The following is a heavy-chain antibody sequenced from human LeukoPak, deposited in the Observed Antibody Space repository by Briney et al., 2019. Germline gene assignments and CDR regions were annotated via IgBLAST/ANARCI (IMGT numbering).Heavy chain of an antibody. J-gene: IGHJ4*02. CDR2: LSYTGRT. CDR1: GASVSNSH. CDR3: AEGYFEPFAR. V-gene: IGHV4-59*02. Sequence: KPSETLSLTCAVSGASVSNSHWNWIRQFPGKGLEWIGCLSYTGRTDYNPSLSSRVTISPGTSNNQVSLKLKSVTAADTAVYYCAEGYFEPFARWGPGTLVTVSS. D-gene: IGHD2/OR15-2a*01.